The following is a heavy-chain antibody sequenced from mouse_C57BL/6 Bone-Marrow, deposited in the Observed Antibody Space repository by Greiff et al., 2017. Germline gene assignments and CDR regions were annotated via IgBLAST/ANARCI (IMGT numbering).Heavy chain of an antibody. Sequence: VQLKESGAELVRPGTSVKVSCKASGYAFTNYLIEWVKQRPGQGLEWIGVINPGSGGTNYNEKFKGKATLTADKSSSTAYMQLSSLTSEDSAVYFCARRDLYYAMDYWGQGTSVTVSS. D-gene: IGHD3-3*01. CDR1: GYAFTNYL. V-gene: IGHV1-54*01. CDR2: INPGSGGT. CDR3: ARRDLYYAMDY. J-gene: IGHJ4*01.